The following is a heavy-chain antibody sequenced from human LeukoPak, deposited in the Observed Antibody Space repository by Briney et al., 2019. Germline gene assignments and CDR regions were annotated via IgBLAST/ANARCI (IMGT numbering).Heavy chain of an antibody. CDR2: ISWNSGSI. CDR1: GFTFSNAW. J-gene: IGHJ4*02. Sequence: GGSLRLSCAASGFTFSNAWMSWVRQAPGKGLEWVSGISWNSGSIGYADSVKGRFTISRDNAKNSLYLQMNSLRAEDTALYYCAKDIGYCSGGSCYGNYFDYWGQGTLVTVSS. D-gene: IGHD2-15*01. V-gene: IGHV3-9*01. CDR3: AKDIGYCSGGSCYGNYFDY.